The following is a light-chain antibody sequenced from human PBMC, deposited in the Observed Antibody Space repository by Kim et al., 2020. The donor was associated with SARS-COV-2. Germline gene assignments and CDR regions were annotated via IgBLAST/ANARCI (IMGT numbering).Light chain of an antibody. CDR2: GAS. CDR3: LQDLTYPLT. Sequence: AIQMTQSPSSLSASVGDRVTITCRASHDIGNDLGWYQQKPGKAPKLLVYGASSLESGVPSRFSGSGSGTYFTLSISSLQPEDFATYYCLQDLTYPLTFGGGTKLEI. V-gene: IGKV1-6*01. J-gene: IGKJ4*01. CDR1: HDIGND.